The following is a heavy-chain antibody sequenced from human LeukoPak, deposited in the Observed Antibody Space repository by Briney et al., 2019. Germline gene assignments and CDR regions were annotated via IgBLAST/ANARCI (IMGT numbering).Heavy chain of an antibody. CDR3: ARDLVPYYYDSSGYLYGY. Sequence: ASVKVSCKASGYTCTGYYMHWVRQAPGQGLGWMGWINPNSGGTNYAQKFQGRVTMTRDTSISKAYMELSRLRSDDTAVYYCARDLVPYYYDSSGYLYGYWGQGTLVTVSS. D-gene: IGHD3-22*01. CDR1: GYTCTGYY. CDR2: INPNSGGT. J-gene: IGHJ4*02. V-gene: IGHV1-2*02.